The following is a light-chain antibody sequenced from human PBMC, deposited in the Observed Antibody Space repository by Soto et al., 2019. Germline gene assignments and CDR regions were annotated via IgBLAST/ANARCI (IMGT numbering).Light chain of an antibody. CDR3: SSYTSSSTVL. V-gene: IGLV2-14*01. CDR2: EVS. CDR1: SGDVGGYNY. J-gene: IGLJ2*01. Sequence: QSALTQPASVSGSPGQSITISCTGTSGDVGGYNYVSWYQQHPGKAPKLMIYEVSHRPSGVSNRFSGSKSGNTASLTISGLQAEDEADYFCSSYTSSSTVLFCGGTKVTVL.